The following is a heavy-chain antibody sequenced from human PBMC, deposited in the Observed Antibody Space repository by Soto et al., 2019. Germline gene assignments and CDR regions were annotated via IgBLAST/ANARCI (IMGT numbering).Heavy chain of an antibody. CDR3: VRALGYYFDY. CDR2: INTGSGNT. CDR1: GYTFTTYA. Sequence: ASVKVSCKASGYTFTTYAMHWVRQAPGQRLEWMGWINTGSGNTDYSQKFQGRVTVARDTSASTAYMEVSSLKSEDTAVYYCVRALGYYFDYWGQGTLVTVSS. J-gene: IGHJ4*02. V-gene: IGHV1-3*04. D-gene: IGHD6-25*01.